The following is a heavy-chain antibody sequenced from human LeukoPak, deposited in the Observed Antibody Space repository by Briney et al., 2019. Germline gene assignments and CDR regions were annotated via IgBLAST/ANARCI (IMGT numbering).Heavy chain of an antibody. Sequence: SETLSLTRTVSGGSISSYYWSWIRQPPGKGLEWIGYIYYSGSTNYNPSLKSRVTISVDTSKDQFSLKLSSVTAADTAVYYCASTSKGHPYGDSNWFDPWGQGTLVTVSS. CDR3: ASTSKGHPYGDSNWFDP. D-gene: IGHD4-17*01. J-gene: IGHJ5*02. V-gene: IGHV4-59*01. CDR1: GGSISSYY. CDR2: IYYSGST.